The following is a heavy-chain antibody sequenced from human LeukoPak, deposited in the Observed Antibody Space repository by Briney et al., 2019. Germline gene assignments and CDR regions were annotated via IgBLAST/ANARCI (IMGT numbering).Heavy chain of an antibody. D-gene: IGHD3-3*01. J-gene: IGHJ5*02. Sequence: ASVKVSCKASGYTFTGYYMHWVRQAPGQGLEWMGWINPNSGGTNYAQKFQGWVTMTRDTSISTAYMELSSLRSEDTAVYYCARTNQGEYYDFWSGYYSSWFDPWGQGTLVTVSS. CDR3: ARTNQGEYYDFWSGYYSSWFDP. CDR1: GYTFTGYY. V-gene: IGHV1-2*04. CDR2: INPNSGGT.